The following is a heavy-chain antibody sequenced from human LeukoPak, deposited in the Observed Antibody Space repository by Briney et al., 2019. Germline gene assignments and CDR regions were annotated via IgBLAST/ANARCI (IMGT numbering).Heavy chain of an antibody. D-gene: IGHD2-15*01. CDR3: AASWGCSGGSCYTPALLIDY. Sequence: GGSLRLSCAASGFTFSSYAMSWVRQAPGKGLEWVSTISGNGDDTFYADSVEGRFTISRDNSKNTLYLQMNSLRAEDTAVYYCAASWGCSGGSCYTPALLIDYWGQGTLVTVSS. CDR2: ISGNGDDT. J-gene: IGHJ4*02. V-gene: IGHV3-23*01. CDR1: GFTFSSYA.